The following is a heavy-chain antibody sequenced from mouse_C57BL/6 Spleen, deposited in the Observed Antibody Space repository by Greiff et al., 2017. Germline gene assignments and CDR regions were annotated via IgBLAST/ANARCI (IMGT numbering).Heavy chain of an antibody. CDR1: GYTFTSYW. Sequence: QVQLKQSGAELVRPGSSVKLSCKASGYTFTSYWMHWVKQRPIQGLEWIGNIDPSDSETHYNQKFKDKATLTVDKSSSTAYMQLSSLTSEDSAVYYCSMVTTGYWGQGTTLTVSS. CDR2: IDPSDSET. V-gene: IGHV1-52*01. J-gene: IGHJ2*01. CDR3: SMVTTGY. D-gene: IGHD2-2*01.